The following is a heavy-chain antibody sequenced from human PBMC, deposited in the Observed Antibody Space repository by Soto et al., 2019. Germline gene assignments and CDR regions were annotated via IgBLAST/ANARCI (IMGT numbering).Heavy chain of an antibody. CDR3: AKEKIAAGGQGGMGV. CDR1: GFTFSSYG. D-gene: IGHD6-13*01. V-gene: IGHV3-30*18. Sequence: QVQLVESGGGVVQPGRSLRLSCAASGFTFSSYGMHWVRQAPGKGLEWVAVISYDGSNKYYAESVKGRLTISRDNSKNTLYLQMNSLTAEDTAEYYCAKEKIAAGGQGGMGVW. J-gene: IGHJ6*01. CDR2: ISYDGSNK.